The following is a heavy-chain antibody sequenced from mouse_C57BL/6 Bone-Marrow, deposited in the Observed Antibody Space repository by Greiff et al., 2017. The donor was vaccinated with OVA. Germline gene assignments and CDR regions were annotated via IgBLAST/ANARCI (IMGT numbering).Heavy chain of an antibody. D-gene: IGHD2-3*01. CDR1: GFTFSDYG. J-gene: IGHJ2*01. Sequence: EVQVVESGGGLVKPGGSLKLSCAASGFTFSDYGMHWVRQAPEKGLEWVAYISSGGSTIYYADTVKGRFTISRDNAKNTLFLQMTSLRSEDTAMYYCAMHYDGYYVDYWGQGTTLTVSA. V-gene: IGHV5-17*01. CDR3: AMHYDGYYVDY. CDR2: ISSGGSTI.